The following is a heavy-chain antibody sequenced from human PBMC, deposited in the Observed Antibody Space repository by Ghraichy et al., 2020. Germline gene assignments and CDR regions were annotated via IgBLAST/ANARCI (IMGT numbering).Heavy chain of an antibody. D-gene: IGHD6-19*01. CDR2: IFHSGGT. J-gene: IGHJ5*02. V-gene: IGHV4-30-2*01. Sequence: SETLSLTCSVSGASITSDGSSWSWIRQPPEKGLEWIGYIFHSGGTNYNPSLKSRVTISSDWSKNQFSLTLTSVTAADTAVYYCAKVGVHSGAASWGQGTLVTVSS. CDR1: GASITSDGSS. CDR3: AKVGVHSGAAS.